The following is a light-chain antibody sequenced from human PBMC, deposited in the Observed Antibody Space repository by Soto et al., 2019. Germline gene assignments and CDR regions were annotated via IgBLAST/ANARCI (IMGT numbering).Light chain of an antibody. CDR1: QSVSSSY. CDR2: GAS. CDR3: QQYGSSPYT. Sequence: EIVLTQSPGTLSLSPGERATLSCRASQSVSSSYLAWYQQKPGQAPRLLIYGASSRATGIPDRFSGSGSGTDFTLTISRLEPEDCAVYYCQQYGSSPYTFGQGTTLEIK. V-gene: IGKV3-20*01. J-gene: IGKJ2*01.